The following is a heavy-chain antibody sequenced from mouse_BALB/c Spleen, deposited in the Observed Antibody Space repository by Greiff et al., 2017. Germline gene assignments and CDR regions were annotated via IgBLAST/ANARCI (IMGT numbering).Heavy chain of an antibody. Sequence: VQLRQSGPELVKPGASVKISCKASGYSFTGYFMNWVMQSHGKSLEWIGRINPYNGYTFYNQKFKGKATLTVDKSSSTAHMELRSLASEDSAVYYCARYTTAEGNYFDYWGQGTTLTVSS. V-gene: IGHV1-20*02. CDR1: GYSFTGYF. CDR2: INPYNGYT. D-gene: IGHD1-2*01. CDR3: ARYTTAEGNYFDY. J-gene: IGHJ2*01.